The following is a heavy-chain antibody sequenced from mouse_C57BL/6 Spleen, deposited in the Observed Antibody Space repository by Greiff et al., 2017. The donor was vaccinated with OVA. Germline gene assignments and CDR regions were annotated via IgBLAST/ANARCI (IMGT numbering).Heavy chain of an antibody. CDR1: GFTFSDYY. Sequence: EVKLVESGGGLVQPGGSLKLSCAASGFTFSDYYMYWVRQTPEKRLEWVAYISNGGGSTYYPDIVKGRVTFLSDNDKNTMNLQNNSLKSDDTAMYYCARGRNYGYFDVWGTGTTVTVSS. V-gene: IGHV5-12*01. J-gene: IGHJ1*03. CDR2: ISNGGGST. CDR3: ARGRNYGYFDV.